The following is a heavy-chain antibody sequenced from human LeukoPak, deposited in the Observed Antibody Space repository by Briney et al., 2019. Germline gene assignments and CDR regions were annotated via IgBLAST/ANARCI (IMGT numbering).Heavy chain of an antibody. J-gene: IGHJ1*01. V-gene: IGHV1-69*05. CDR3: ARGRVYYYDSSGYYVYFQH. CDR2: IFPIFSTA. Sequence: SVKVSCKASGGTLSSYAISWVRQAPGQGLEWMGRIFPIFSTANYAQKFQGRVTITTDESTSTAYMELSSLRSEDTAVYYCARGRVYYYDSSGYYVYFQHWGQGTLVTVSS. CDR1: GGTLSSYA. D-gene: IGHD3-22*01.